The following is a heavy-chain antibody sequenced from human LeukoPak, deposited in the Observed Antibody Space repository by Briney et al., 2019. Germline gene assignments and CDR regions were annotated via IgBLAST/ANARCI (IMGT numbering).Heavy chain of an antibody. J-gene: IGHJ4*02. D-gene: IGHD1-26*01. CDR1: GGSVGSGGHF. CDR2: IYSTGST. CDR3: ARTKSQSGSYRYYFDS. V-gene: IGHV4-61*08. Sequence: PSETLSLTCAVSGGSVGSGGHFWSWIRQPPGKGLEWIGYIYSTGSTNYNPSLKSRITMSVATSKNQFSLKLSSVIAADTAVYYCARTKSQSGSYRYYFDSWGQGTLVTVSS.